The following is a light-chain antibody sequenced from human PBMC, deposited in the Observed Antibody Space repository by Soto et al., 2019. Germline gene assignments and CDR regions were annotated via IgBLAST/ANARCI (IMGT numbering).Light chain of an antibody. Sequence: DIQMTQSPSSLSASVGDRVTITCRASQGISNYLAWYQQQPGKVPKLLIYVASTLQSGVPSRFSGSGSGTDFTLTISSLQPEDDATYYCQKYNSAPWTCGQGTKVEIK. CDR3: QKYNSAPWT. J-gene: IGKJ1*01. CDR1: QGISNY. CDR2: VAS. V-gene: IGKV1-27*01.